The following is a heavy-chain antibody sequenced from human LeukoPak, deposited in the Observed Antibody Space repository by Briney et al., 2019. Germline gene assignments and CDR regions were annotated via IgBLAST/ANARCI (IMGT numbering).Heavy chain of an antibody. V-gene: IGHV1-2*02. Sequence: ASVKVSCKASGYTFTSYYMHWVRQAPGQGLEWMGWINPNSGGTNYAQKFQGRVTMTRDTSISTAYMELSRLRSDDTAVYYCASSYPEETADRFDYWGQGTLVTVSS. CDR2: INPNSGGT. J-gene: IGHJ4*02. D-gene: IGHD2-2*02. CDR1: GYTFTSYY. CDR3: ASSYPEETADRFDY.